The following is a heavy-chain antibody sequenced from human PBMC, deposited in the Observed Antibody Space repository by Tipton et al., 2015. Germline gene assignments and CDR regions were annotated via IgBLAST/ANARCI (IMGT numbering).Heavy chain of an antibody. CDR3: ARDSNGPDY. CDR1: GFSFRSFG. J-gene: IGHJ4*02. Sequence: SLRLSCAASGFSFRSFGMHWVRQAPGRGLEWVSYIWYDGRKKFYGDPVKGRFTISRDRSKDTLYLEMNSLRVEDTAVYYCARDSNGPDYWGQGTLVNVSS. V-gene: IGHV3-33*01. CDR2: IWYDGRKK. D-gene: IGHD2-8*01.